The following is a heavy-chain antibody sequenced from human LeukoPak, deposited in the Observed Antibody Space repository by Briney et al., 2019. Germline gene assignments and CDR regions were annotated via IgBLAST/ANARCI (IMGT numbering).Heavy chain of an antibody. D-gene: IGHD5-18*01. V-gene: IGHV4-34*01. Sequence: SETLSLTCAVYGGSFSGYYWSWIRQPPRKGLEWIGEINHSGSTNYNPSLKSRVTISVDTSKNQFSLKLSSVTAADTAVYYCARGLGTAMVTDFDYWGQGTLVTVSS. J-gene: IGHJ4*02. CDR1: GGSFSGYY. CDR3: ARGLGTAMVTDFDY. CDR2: INHSGST.